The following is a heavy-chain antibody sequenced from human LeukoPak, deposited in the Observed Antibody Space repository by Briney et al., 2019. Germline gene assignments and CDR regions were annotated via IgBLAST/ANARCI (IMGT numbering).Heavy chain of an antibody. D-gene: IGHD3-10*01. CDR1: GGSIGSYY. CDR3: ARAGGSLHWFDP. J-gene: IGHJ5*02. V-gene: IGHV4-59*01. Sequence: SETLSLTCTVSGGSIGSYYWSWIRQPPGKGLEWIGYIYYSGSTNYNPSLKSRVTISVDTSKNQFSLKLSSVTAADTAVYYCARAGGSLHWFDPWGQGTLVTVSS. CDR2: IYYSGST.